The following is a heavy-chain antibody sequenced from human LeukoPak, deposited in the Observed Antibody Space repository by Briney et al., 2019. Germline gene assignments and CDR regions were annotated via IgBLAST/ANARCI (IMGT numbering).Heavy chain of an antibody. J-gene: IGHJ4*02. V-gene: IGHV3-53*01. Sequence: GGSLRLSCAVSGVTVNSYFMGWVRQAPGKGLEWVSLISMEGFIYYADSVKGRFTNSRDNSKNTLYLQMNSLRGDDTGLYYCARGRGGDWGQGALDTVSS. CDR1: GVTVNSYF. CDR3: ARGRGGD. CDR2: ISMEGFI. D-gene: IGHD2-15*01.